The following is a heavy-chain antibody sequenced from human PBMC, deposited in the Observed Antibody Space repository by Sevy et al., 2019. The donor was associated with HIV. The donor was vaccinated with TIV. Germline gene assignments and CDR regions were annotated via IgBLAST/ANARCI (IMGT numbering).Heavy chain of an antibody. CDR1: GFTFSDYG. V-gene: IGHV3-33*08. CDR3: ARDPRIFGDYLLTYFDY. J-gene: IGHJ4*02. D-gene: IGHD4-17*01. Sequence: GGSLRLSCAASGFTFSDYGMHWVRQAPGKGLEWVAVIWYDGNNQHYADSVRGRFTISRDNSKNTLYLQLSSLRAEDTAVYYCARDPRIFGDYLLTYFDYWGQGVLVTISS. CDR2: IWYDGNNQ.